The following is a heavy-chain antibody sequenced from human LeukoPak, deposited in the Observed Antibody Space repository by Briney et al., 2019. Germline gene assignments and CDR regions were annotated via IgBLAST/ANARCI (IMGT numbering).Heavy chain of an antibody. CDR2: IYYSGST. CDR1: GGSISSYY. J-gene: IGHJ6*02. Sequence: SETLSLTCTVSGGSISSYYWRWIRQPPGKGLEWIGYIYYSGSTNYNPSLKSRVTISVDTSKNQFSLKLSSVTAADTAVYYCARLPLAAAGRGYYYYYGMDVWGQGTTVTVSS. V-gene: IGHV4-59*08. D-gene: IGHD6-13*01. CDR3: ARLPLAAAGRGYYYYYGMDV.